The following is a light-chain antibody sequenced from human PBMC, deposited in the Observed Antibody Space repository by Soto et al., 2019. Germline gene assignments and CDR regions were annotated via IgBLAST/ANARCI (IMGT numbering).Light chain of an antibody. CDR1: QTVTSTF. Sequence: EIVLTQSPGTLSLSPGERATLSCRASQTVTSTFLTWYQQKPGQAPRLLIYGTFNRATGIPDRFIGGGSETDFTLTISRLEPEDSAVYYCQQFGGSRLTFGGGNKVEI. J-gene: IGKJ4*01. V-gene: IGKV3-20*01. CDR3: QQFGGSRLT. CDR2: GTF.